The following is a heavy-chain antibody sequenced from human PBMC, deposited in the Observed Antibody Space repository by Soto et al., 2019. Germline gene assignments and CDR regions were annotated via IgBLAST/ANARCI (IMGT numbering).Heavy chain of an antibody. V-gene: IGHV4-34*01. D-gene: IGHD2-15*01. J-gene: IGHJ6*03. CDR3: ARERDRVYYYYMDV. Sequence: SETLSLTCAVDGGSFSGYYWSWIRQPPGKGLEWIGEINHSGSTNYNPSLKSRVTISVDTSKNQFSLKLSSVTAADTAVYYCARERDRVYYYYMDVWGKGTTVT. CDR1: GGSFSGYY. CDR2: INHSGST.